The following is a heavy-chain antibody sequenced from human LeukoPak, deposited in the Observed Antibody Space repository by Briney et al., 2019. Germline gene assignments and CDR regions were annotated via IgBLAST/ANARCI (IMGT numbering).Heavy chain of an antibody. D-gene: IGHD3-3*02. CDR3: ARDSALAY. J-gene: IGHJ4*02. V-gene: IGHV3-72*01. Sequence: VGSLRLYCAASGFTFSDHYMYWVRQAPGKGLELVGRTRSRGHNYATEYAASVKGRVTISRDNSTSSLSLQLNSLRTEDTAVYFCARDSALAYWGLGTLVTVSS. CDR2: TRSRGHNYAT. CDR1: GFTFSDHY.